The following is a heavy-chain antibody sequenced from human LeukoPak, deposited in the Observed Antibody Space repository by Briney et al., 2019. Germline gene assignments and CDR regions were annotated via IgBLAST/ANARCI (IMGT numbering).Heavy chain of an antibody. CDR1: GGSISSSSYY. J-gene: IGHJ5*02. D-gene: IGHD5-24*01. CDR2: IYYSGST. Sequence: PSETLSLTCTVSGGSISSSSYYWGWIRQPPGKGLEWIGSIYYSGSTYYNPSLKSRVTISVDTSKNQFSLKLSSVTAADTAVYYCARHPRWLQLRNWFDPWGQGTLVTVSS. CDR3: ARHPRWLQLRNWFDP. V-gene: IGHV4-39*01.